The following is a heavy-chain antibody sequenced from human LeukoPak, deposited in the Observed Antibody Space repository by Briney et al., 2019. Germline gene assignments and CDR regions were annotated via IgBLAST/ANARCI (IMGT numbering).Heavy chain of an antibody. Sequence: ASVKVSCKASGYTFTGYYMHWVRQAPGQGLEWMGWINPNSGGTNYAQKFQGRVTMTRDTSISTAYMELSRLRSDDTAVYYCARRASIVRWFDPWGQGTLVTVSS. V-gene: IGHV1-2*02. CDR3: ARRASIVRWFDP. J-gene: IGHJ5*02. CDR1: GYTFTGYY. CDR2: INPNSGGT. D-gene: IGHD1-26*01.